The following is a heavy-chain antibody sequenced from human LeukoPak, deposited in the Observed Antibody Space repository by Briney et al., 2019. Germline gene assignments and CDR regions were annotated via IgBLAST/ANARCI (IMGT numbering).Heavy chain of an antibody. Sequence: GGSLRLSCAASGFTFSSYGMHWVRQAPGKGLEWVAFIRYDGSNKYYADSVKGRFTISRDNSKNTLYLQMNSLRAEDTAVYYCAKTGAALKYYYYMDVWGKGTTVTVSS. CDR1: GFTFSSYG. CDR3: AKTGAALKYYYYMDV. J-gene: IGHJ6*03. D-gene: IGHD3-10*01. V-gene: IGHV3-30*02. CDR2: IRYDGSNK.